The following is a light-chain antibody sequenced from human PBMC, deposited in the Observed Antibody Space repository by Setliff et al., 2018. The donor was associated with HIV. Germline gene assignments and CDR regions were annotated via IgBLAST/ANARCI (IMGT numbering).Light chain of an antibody. V-gene: IGLV2-11*01. Sequence: QSALTQPRSVSGSPGQSVTISCTGTSSDVGGSNYVSWYQQHPGKAPKLMIYEVSNRPSWVSNRFSGSKSGNTASLTISGLQAEDEADYYCQSYDSSLSGSYVFGTGTKVTVL. J-gene: IGLJ1*01. CDR2: EVS. CDR3: QSYDSSLSGSYV. CDR1: SSDVGGSNY.